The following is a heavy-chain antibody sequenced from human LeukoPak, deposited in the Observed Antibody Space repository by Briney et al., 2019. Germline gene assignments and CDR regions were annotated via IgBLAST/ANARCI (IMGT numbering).Heavy chain of an antibody. V-gene: IGHV3-23*01. CDR3: AKDRSYDYVWGSYLGAFDX. Sequence: PGGSLRLSCAASGFTFSSYAMSWVRQAPGKGLEWVSAISGSGGSTYYADSVKGRFTISRDNSKNTLYLQMNSLRAEDTAVYYCAKDRSYDYVWGSYLGAFDXXXQGTMXTVSS. D-gene: IGHD3-16*02. CDR1: GFTFSSYA. CDR2: ISGSGGST. J-gene: IGHJ3*02.